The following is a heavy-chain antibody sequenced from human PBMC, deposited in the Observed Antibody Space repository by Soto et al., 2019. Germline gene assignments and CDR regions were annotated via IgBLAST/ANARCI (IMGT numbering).Heavy chain of an antibody. J-gene: IGHJ4*02. CDR1: GYPFPSYD. Sequence: QVQLVQSGAEVKKPGASVRVSCKASGYPFPSYDITWVRQATGQGLEGMGWMNPNSGNRGYAQKFRGRGAMTRNPSISAAYVGRSSGRAEDTAVYYCAREGTRRGDDDWGQGTLGTVSS. CDR2: MNPNSGNR. D-gene: IGHD3-16*01. V-gene: IGHV1-8*01. CDR3: AREGTRRGDDD.